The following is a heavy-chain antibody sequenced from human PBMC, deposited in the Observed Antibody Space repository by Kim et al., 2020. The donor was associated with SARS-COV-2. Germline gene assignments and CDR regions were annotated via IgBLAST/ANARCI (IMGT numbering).Heavy chain of an antibody. J-gene: IGHJ6*02. CDR1: GGSISSGSYY. CDR2: IYTSGST. V-gene: IGHV4-61*02. CDR3: ARTYYDILGTLRGYYYYGMDV. D-gene: IGHD3-9*01. Sequence: SETLSLTCTVSGGSISSGSYYWSWIRQPAGKGLEWIGRIYTSGSTNYNPSLKSRVTISVDTSKNQFSLKLSSVTAADTAVYYCARTYYDILGTLRGYYYYGMDVWGQGTTVTVSS.